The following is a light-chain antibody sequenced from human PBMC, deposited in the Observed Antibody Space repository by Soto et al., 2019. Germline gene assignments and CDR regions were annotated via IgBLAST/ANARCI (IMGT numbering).Light chain of an antibody. V-gene: IGKV1-39*01. Sequence: DIQMTQSPSSLSASVGARVTITCRARQSISSYLNWYQQKPGQAPKLLIYAASNLQSGFPSRFSGSGSGTDFTPTISSLQPEDCAPYSCQHSYIYPITFGQGTRLAIK. CDR1: QSISSY. CDR3: QHSYIYPIT. CDR2: AAS. J-gene: IGKJ5*01.